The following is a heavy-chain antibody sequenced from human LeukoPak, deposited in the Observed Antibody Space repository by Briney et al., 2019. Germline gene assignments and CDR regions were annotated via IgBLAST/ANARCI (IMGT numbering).Heavy chain of an antibody. V-gene: IGHV1/OR15-1*04. Sequence: PGASVKVSCKASGYIFTDYYMHWVRQAPGQELGWMGRINPNSGGTNYAQKLQGRVTMTTDTSTSTAYMELRSLRSDDTAVYYCARHCPYYDFWSGYWGTLLGNWFDPWGQGTLVTVSS. D-gene: IGHD3-3*01. CDR2: INPNSGGT. CDR3: ARHCPYYDFWSGYWGTLLGNWFDP. CDR1: GYIFTDYY. J-gene: IGHJ5*02.